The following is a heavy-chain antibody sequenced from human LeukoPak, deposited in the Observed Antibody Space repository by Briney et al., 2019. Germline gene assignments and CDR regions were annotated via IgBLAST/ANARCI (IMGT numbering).Heavy chain of an antibody. CDR2: ISDNGLRT. CDR1: GIDFKVYE. J-gene: IGHJ5*02. V-gene: IGHV3-30*04. Sequence: GGSLRLSCVASGIDFKVYEMHWVRQSPGKGQEWVALISDNGLRTNYAESLKGRFIVSRDNSKNTMDLQMNDLRVEDTGVYFCARERRGYGYGTLDPWGQGTLVTVSS. CDR3: ARERRGYGYGTLDP. D-gene: IGHD5-12*01.